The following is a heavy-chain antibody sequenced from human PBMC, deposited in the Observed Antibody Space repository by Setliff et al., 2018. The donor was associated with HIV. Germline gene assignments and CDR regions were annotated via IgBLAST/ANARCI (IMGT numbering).Heavy chain of an antibody. CDR1: YATLSTADYY. Sequence: SETLSLTCTASYATLSTADYYWTWIRQPPGKGLEWIGFVSYTGTTRYSPSLRSRISISIDASKNKFSLQLSSVTAADTAVYYCATVYSGWKHLDNWGQGTLVTVSS. D-gene: IGHD5-12*01. J-gene: IGHJ4*02. V-gene: IGHV4-30-4*01. CDR3: ATVYSGWKHLDN. CDR2: VSYTGTT.